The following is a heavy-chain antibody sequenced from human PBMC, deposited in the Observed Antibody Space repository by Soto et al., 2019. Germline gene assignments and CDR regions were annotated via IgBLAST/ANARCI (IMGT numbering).Heavy chain of an antibody. J-gene: IGHJ6*03. CDR1: DGSISPFY. V-gene: IGHV4-59*01. CDR3: ARKGAGTSYVHYDLDV. D-gene: IGHD1-7*01. Sequence: SETLSLTCTVSDGSISPFYWRWIRQPQGKGLEWIGYVYYSGNTNYNPSLESRVTISVDTSRNRFSLNLTSATAADTAVYYCARKGAGTSYVHYDLDVWGKGTAVTVSS. CDR2: VYYSGNT.